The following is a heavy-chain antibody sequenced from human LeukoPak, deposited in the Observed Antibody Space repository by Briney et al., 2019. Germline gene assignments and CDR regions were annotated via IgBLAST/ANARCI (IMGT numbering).Heavy chain of an antibody. CDR1: GGSISSYY. D-gene: IGHD3-10*01. CDR3: ARANRITMVRGALNWFDP. Sequence: SETLSLTCTASGGSISSYYWSWIRQPPGKGLEWIGYIYYSGSTNYNPSLKSRVTISVDTSKNQFSLKLSSVTAADTAVYYCARANRITMVRGALNWFDPWGQGTLVTVSS. J-gene: IGHJ5*02. V-gene: IGHV4-59*08. CDR2: IYYSGST.